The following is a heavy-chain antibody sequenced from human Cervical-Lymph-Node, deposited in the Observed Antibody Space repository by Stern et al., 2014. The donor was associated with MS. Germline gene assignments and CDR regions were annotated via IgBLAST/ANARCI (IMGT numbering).Heavy chain of an antibody. CDR3: ARGGMEGSTSWGYYYGMDV. CDR1: GYTFTSYD. CDR2: MNPNSGNT. D-gene: IGHD2-2*01. V-gene: IGHV1-8*01. J-gene: IGHJ6*02. Sequence: QVQLVQSGAEVKKPGASVKVSCKASGYTFTSYDINWVRQATGQGLEWMGWMNPNSGNTGYAQKFQGRVTMTRNTSISTAYMELSSLRSEDTAVYYCARGGMEGSTSWGYYYGMDVWGQGTTVTVSS.